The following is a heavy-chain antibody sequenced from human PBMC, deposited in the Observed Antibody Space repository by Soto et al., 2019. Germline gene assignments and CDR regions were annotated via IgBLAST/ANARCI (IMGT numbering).Heavy chain of an antibody. CDR1: SFTFSSRG. D-gene: IGHD3-22*01. CDR3: ERDFTYDSSGALDY. V-gene: IGHV3-33*01. CDR2: IWYDGNNK. J-gene: IGHJ4*02. Sequence: LRLSCAASSFTFSSRGMHWVRQAPGKGLEWVAVIWYDGNNKYYADSVKGRFTISRDNSRNTLYLQMNSLRAEDTAVYFCERDFTYDSSGALDYRGQGTLVTVSS.